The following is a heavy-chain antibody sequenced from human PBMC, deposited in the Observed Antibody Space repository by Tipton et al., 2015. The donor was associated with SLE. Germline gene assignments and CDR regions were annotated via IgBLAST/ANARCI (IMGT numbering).Heavy chain of an antibody. CDR3: ARLFEGGSYYGDAFDI. CDR2: IYTSGST. J-gene: IGHJ3*02. CDR1: GGSISSYY. Sequence: TLSLTCTVSGGSISSYYWSWIRQPAGKGLEWIGRIYTSGSTNYNPSHTSRVTISVDTSKNQFSLKLSSGTAADTAVYYCARLFEGGSYYGDAFDIWGQGKMGTVSS. V-gene: IGHV4-4*07. D-gene: IGHD1-26*01.